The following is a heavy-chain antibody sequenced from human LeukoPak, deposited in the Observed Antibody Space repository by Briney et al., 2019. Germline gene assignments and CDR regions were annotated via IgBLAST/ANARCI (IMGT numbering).Heavy chain of an antibody. Sequence: SETLSLTCTVSGGSISSYYWSWIRQPAGKGLEWIGRIYTSGSTNYNPSLKSRVTISVDKSKNQFSLKLSSVTAADTAVYYCARDLGEGYSSGWYAAFDYWGQGTLVTVSS. J-gene: IGHJ4*02. D-gene: IGHD6-19*01. CDR3: ARDLGEGYSSGWYAAFDY. CDR1: GGSISSYY. V-gene: IGHV4-4*07. CDR2: IYTSGST.